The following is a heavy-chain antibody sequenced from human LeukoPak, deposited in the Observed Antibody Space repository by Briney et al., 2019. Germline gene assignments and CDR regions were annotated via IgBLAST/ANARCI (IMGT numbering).Heavy chain of an antibody. CDR1: GFTFSNYG. D-gene: IGHD5-24*01. CDR3: AKVKMATTLTPVDY. Sequence: GGSLRLSCAASGFTFSNYGMNWVRQAPGKGLEWVAVISYDGSNKYYADSVKGRFTISRDNSKNTLYLQMNSLRAEDTAVYYCAKVKMATTLTPVDYWGQGTLVTVSS. J-gene: IGHJ4*02. V-gene: IGHV3-30*18. CDR2: ISYDGSNK.